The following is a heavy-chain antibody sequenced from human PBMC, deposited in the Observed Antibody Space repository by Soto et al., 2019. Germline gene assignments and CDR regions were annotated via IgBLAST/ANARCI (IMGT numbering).Heavy chain of an antibody. Sequence: QVQLVQSGAEVKKPGASVKVSCKASGYTFTSCGISWVRQAPGQGLEWMGWISAYNGNTNYAQKLQGRVTMTTDTSTSTAYMELRSLRSDDTAVYYCASTKGVAGATGQFDYWGQGTLVTVSS. D-gene: IGHD6-19*01. CDR2: ISAYNGNT. V-gene: IGHV1-18*01. J-gene: IGHJ4*02. CDR3: ASTKGVAGATGQFDY. CDR1: GYTFTSCG.